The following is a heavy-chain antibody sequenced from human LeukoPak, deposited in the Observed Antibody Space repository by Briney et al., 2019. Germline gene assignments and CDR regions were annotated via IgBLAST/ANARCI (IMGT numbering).Heavy chain of an antibody. D-gene: IGHD2-15*01. CDR2: ISSSSSYI. Sequence: GGSLRLSCAASGFTFSGYSMNWVRQAPGKGLEWVSSISSSSSYIYYADSVKGRFTISRDNAKNSLYLQMNSLRAEDTAVYYCATGRDCSGGSCYSVYWGQGTLVTVSS. V-gene: IGHV3-21*01. CDR1: GFTFSGYS. J-gene: IGHJ4*02. CDR3: ATGRDCSGGSCYSVY.